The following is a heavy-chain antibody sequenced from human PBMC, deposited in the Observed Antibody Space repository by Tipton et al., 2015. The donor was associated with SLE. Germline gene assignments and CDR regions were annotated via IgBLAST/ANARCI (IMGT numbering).Heavy chain of an antibody. V-gene: IGHV3-30*04. D-gene: IGHD6-13*01. CDR1: GFTFSSYA. CDR3: AKDWGYSSNWHYAFDI. Sequence: SLRLSCAASGFTFSSYAMHWVRQAPGKGLEWVAVISYDGSNKYYADSVKGRFTISRDNSKNTLYLQVNTLRAEDTAVYYCAKDWGYSSNWHYAFDIWGQGTRVTVSS. CDR2: ISYDGSNK. J-gene: IGHJ3*02.